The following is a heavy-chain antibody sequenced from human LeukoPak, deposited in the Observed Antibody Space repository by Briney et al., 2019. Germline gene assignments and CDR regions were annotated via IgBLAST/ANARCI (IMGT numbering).Heavy chain of an antibody. V-gene: IGHV3-23*01. Sequence: QPGGSLRLSCAASGLTFSSYGMSWVRQAPGKGLEWVSAISGSGGSTYYADSVKGRFTISRDNSKNTLYLQMNSLRAEDTAVYYCAKAPVTSCRGAYCYPFDYWGQGTLVTVSS. CDR2: ISGSGGST. J-gene: IGHJ4*02. CDR1: GLTFSSYG. D-gene: IGHD2-21*01. CDR3: AKAPVTSCRGAYCYPFDY.